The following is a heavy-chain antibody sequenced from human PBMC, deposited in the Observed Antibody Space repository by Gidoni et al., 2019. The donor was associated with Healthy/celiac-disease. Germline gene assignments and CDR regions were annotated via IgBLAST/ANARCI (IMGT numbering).Heavy chain of an antibody. Sequence: QVQLVESVGGVVQPGRSLRLSCADSGFTFSSYAMHWVRQAPGKGLEWVAVISYDGSNKYYADSVKGRFTISRDNSKNTLYLQMNSLRAEDTAVYYCARAPSRMIVVVPAAMDYWGQGTLVTVSS. V-gene: IGHV3-30-3*01. J-gene: IGHJ4*02. CDR3: ARAPSRMIVVVPAAMDY. CDR2: ISYDGSNK. D-gene: IGHD2-2*01. CDR1: GFTFSSYA.